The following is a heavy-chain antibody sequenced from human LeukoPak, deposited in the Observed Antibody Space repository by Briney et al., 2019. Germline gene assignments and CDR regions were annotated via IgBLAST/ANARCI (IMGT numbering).Heavy chain of an antibody. Sequence: VKPSETLSLTCTVSGGSIGSSNYYWAWIRQPPGKGLEWIGTIYYNEATQYNPSLKSRVTISVDTSKNQFSLKLTSVTAADAAIYYCARELCIPAVADTGDCWGQGTLVTVSS. J-gene: IGHJ4*02. CDR2: IYYNEAT. CDR3: ARELCIPAVADTGDC. V-gene: IGHV4-39*02. D-gene: IGHD6-19*01. CDR1: GGSIGSSNYY.